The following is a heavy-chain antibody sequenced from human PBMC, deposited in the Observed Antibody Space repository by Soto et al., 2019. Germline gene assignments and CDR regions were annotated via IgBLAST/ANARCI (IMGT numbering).Heavy chain of an antibody. CDR3: ARDFYHILTGPRAGMDV. CDR1: GFTFSSYR. V-gene: IGHV3-21*01. D-gene: IGHD3-9*01. J-gene: IGHJ6*02. Sequence: XGSLGISCAASGFTFSSYRMNWVRQAPGKGLEWVSSISSSISYIYYADSVKGRFTISRDNAKNSLYLQMNSLRAEDTAVYYCARDFYHILTGPRAGMDVWGQGTTVTVSS. CDR2: ISSSISYI.